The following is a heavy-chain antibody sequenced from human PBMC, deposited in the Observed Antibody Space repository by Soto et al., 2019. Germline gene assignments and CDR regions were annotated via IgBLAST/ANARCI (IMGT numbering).Heavy chain of an antibody. D-gene: IGHD2-21*01. CDR1: GYTLTELS. CDR3: ATSNRMWLTNWFDP. J-gene: IGHJ5*02. Sequence: ASVKVSCKVSGYTLTELSMHWVRQAPGKGLEWMGGFDPEDGETIYAQKFQGRVTMTEDTSTDTAHMELSSLRSEDTAVYYCATSNRMWLTNWFDPWGQGTLVTVSS. V-gene: IGHV1-24*01. CDR2: FDPEDGET.